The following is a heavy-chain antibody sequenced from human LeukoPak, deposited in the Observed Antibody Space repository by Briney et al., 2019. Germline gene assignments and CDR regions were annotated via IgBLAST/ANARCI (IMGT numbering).Heavy chain of an antibody. CDR1: GGSISSSSYY. Sequence: ETLSLTCTVSGGSISSSSYYWGWIRQPPGKGLVWVSRINSDGSSTNYADSVKGRFTISRDNAKNTLYLQMNSLRAEDTAVYYCARESSLITMVRSYYFDYWGQGTLVTVSS. CDR2: INSDGSST. CDR3: ARESSLITMVRSYYFDY. D-gene: IGHD3-10*01. V-gene: IGHV3-74*01. J-gene: IGHJ4*02.